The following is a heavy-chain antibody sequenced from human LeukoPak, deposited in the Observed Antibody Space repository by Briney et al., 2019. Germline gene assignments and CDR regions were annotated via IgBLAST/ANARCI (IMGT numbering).Heavy chain of an antibody. Sequence: SVKVSCKASGGTFSSYAISWVRQAPGQGLEWMGGIIPIFGTANYAQKFQGRVTITADESTSTAYMELSSLRSEDTAVYYCARAEDCSSTSCPRAFDIWGQGTMVTVSS. V-gene: IGHV1-69*13. CDR1: GGTFSSYA. J-gene: IGHJ3*02. D-gene: IGHD2-2*01. CDR3: ARAEDCSSTSCPRAFDI. CDR2: IIPIFGTA.